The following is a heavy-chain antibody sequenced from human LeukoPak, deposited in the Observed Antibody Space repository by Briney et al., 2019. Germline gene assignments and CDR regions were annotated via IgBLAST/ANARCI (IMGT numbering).Heavy chain of an antibody. CDR1: GGTFSSYA. Sequence: SVKVSCTASGGTFSSYAISWVRQAPGQGLEWMGGIIPIFGTANYAQKFQGRVTITADESTSTAYMELSSLRSEDTAVYYCARAGDSSVYFFNWFDPWGQGTLVTVSS. CDR2: IIPIFGTA. CDR3: ARAGDSSVYFFNWFDP. V-gene: IGHV1-69*13. J-gene: IGHJ5*02. D-gene: IGHD3-22*01.